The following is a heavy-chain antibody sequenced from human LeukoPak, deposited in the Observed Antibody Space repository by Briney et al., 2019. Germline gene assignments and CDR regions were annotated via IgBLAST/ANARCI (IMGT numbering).Heavy chain of an antibody. CDR2: ISYSGSI. D-gene: IGHD2-21*01. CDR3: ATLEIGDYYFDY. CDR1: GGSISSRPYY. J-gene: IGHJ4*02. V-gene: IGHV4-39*01. Sequence: SETLSLTCTVSGGSISSRPYYWGWVRQPPRKGLEWIGSISYSGSIHYNPSLKSRVTISVDTSKDHFSLRLSSVTAADTAVYYCATLEIGDYYFDYWGQGTLVTVSS.